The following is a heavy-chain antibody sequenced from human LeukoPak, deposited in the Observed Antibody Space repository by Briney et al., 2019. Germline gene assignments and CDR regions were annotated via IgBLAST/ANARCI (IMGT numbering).Heavy chain of an antibody. D-gene: IGHD5-12*01. CDR3: AKGGRWLLGSLYFDY. Sequence: PGGSLRLSCAASGFTFSDCYMSWIRQAPGKGLEWVSYISSSGSTIYYADSVKGRFTISRDNAKNSLYLQMNSLRAEDTAVYYCAKGGRWLLGSLYFDYWGQGALVTVSS. J-gene: IGHJ4*02. CDR1: GFTFSDCY. V-gene: IGHV3-11*01. CDR2: ISSSGSTI.